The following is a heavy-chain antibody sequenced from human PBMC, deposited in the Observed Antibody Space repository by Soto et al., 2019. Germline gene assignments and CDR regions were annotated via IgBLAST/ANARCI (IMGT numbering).Heavy chain of an antibody. CDR1: GGSVSSGSYY. CDR3: ARDRVPPDV. V-gene: IGHV4-61*01. Sequence: SETLSLTCTVSGGSVSSGSYYWSWIRQPPGKGLEWIGYIYYSGSTNYNPSLKSRVTISVDTSKNQFSLKLSSVTAADTAVYYCARDRVPPDVWGKGTTVTVSS. J-gene: IGHJ6*04. CDR2: IYYSGST.